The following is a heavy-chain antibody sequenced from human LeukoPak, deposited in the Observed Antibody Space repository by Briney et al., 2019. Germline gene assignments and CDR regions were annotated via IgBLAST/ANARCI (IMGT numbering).Heavy chain of an antibody. CDR1: GFTFNSYG. Sequence: GGSLRLSCAASGFTFNSYGMHWVRQAPGKGLEWVAVIWYDVKHKYYADSVKGRFIISRDNSKNTLFLQMNSLRAEDTATYYCVRPYGDYARGALDIWGQGTLVTVSS. V-gene: IGHV3-33*01. D-gene: IGHD4-17*01. CDR2: IWYDVKHK. CDR3: VRPYGDYARGALDI. J-gene: IGHJ3*02.